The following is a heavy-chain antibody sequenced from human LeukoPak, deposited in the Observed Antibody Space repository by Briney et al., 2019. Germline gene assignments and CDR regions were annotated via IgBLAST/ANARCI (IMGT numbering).Heavy chain of an antibody. J-gene: IGHJ4*02. Sequence: GGSLRLSCAASGFSFSYYWMSWVRQAPGKGLEWVANTKEDGSGSSYVDSVKGRFTISRDNAKNSLYLQMNSLRAADTAVYYCAKGGVVGARYFFDSWGQGTLVTVSS. V-gene: IGHV3-7*01. CDR3: AKGGVVGARYFFDS. CDR1: GFSFSYYW. D-gene: IGHD3-10*01. CDR2: TKEDGSGS.